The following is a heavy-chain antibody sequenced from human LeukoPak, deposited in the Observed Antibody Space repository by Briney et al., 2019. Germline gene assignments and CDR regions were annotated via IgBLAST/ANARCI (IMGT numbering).Heavy chain of an antibody. J-gene: IGHJ4*02. CDR1: GYSFTSYW. D-gene: IGHD5-12*01. V-gene: IGHV5-51*01. Sequence: GESLKISCKGSGYSFTSYWISWVRQMPGKGLEWMGIINPGDSETRYSPYFQGQVTISADKSISTAYLQWSSLKASDTAMYYCARSPRGYDFDHWGQGTLVTVSS. CDR3: ARSPRGYDFDH. CDR2: INPGDSET.